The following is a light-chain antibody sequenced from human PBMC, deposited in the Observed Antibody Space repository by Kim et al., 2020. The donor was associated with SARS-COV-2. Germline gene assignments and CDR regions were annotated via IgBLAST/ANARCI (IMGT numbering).Light chain of an antibody. CDR1: QGISSY. J-gene: IGKJ4*01. V-gene: IGKV1-8*01. CDR3: QQYYSYPS. CDR2: AAS. Sequence: SASPGDRVTITCRASQGISSYLAWYQQKPGKAPKLLIYAASTLQSGVPSRFSGSGSGTDFTLTISCLQSEDFATYYCQQYYSYPSFGGGTKVDIK.